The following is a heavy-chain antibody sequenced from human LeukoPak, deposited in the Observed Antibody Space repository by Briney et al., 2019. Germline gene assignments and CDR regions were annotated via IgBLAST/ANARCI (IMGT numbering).Heavy chain of an antibody. Sequence: ASVKVSCKASGYTFTSYYMHWVRQAPGQGLEWMGIINPSGGSTSYAQKFQGRVTMTTDTSTSTAYMELRSLRSDDTAVYYCARDAHYYGSGSYFWWGQGTLVTVSS. V-gene: IGHV1-46*01. CDR2: INPSGGST. D-gene: IGHD3-10*01. CDR1: GYTFTSYY. CDR3: ARDAHYYGSGSYFW. J-gene: IGHJ4*02.